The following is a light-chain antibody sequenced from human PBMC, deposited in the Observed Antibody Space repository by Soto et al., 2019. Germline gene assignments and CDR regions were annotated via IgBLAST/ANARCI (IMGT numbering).Light chain of an antibody. CDR1: SSDVGAYNY. Sequence: QSALTQPPAASGSPGQSVTFSCTGTSSDVGAYNYASWYQQHPDKAPKLIIYEVTKRPSGVPDRFSGSKSDNTASLTVSGLQAEDEADYFCSSYAGRNNYVFGTGTKVTVL. CDR3: SSYAGRNNYV. J-gene: IGLJ1*01. V-gene: IGLV2-8*01. CDR2: EVT.